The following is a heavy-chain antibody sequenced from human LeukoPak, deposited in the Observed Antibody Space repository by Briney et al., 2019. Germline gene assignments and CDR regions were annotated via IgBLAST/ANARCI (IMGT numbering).Heavy chain of an antibody. V-gene: IGHV3-64D*08. Sequence: GGSLRLSCSASGLIFRTYAMQWVRQAPGKGLEYVSGIGANGGSTYYADSVKGRFIISRDNSKNTLYLQMSSLRTDDTALYYCVSLTPHNDYWGQGTLVTVSS. J-gene: IGHJ4*02. D-gene: IGHD3-9*01. CDR2: IGANGGST. CDR1: GLIFRTYA. CDR3: VSLTPHNDY.